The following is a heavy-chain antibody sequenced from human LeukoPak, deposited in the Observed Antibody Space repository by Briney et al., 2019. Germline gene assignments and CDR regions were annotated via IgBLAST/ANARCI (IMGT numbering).Heavy chain of an antibody. CDR3: ARVRWYSSGYYFDY. V-gene: IGHV4-59*01. CDR1: GGSFSGYY. D-gene: IGHD5-18*01. J-gene: IGHJ4*02. Sequence: PSETLSLTCAVYGGSFSGYYWSWLRQPPGKGLEWIGYLYYTGSTNYNPSLKSRVTMSVDTSKNQFSLKLNSVTAADTAVYYCARVRWYSSGYYFDYWGQGTLVTVSS. CDR2: LYYTGST.